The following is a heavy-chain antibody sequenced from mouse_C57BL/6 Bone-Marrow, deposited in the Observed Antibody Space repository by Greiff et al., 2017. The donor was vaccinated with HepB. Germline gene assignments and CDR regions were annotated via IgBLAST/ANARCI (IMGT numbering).Heavy chain of an antibody. J-gene: IGHJ3*01. CDR3: ARRRGLAWFAY. CDR2: IDPSDSYT. Sequence: QVQLQQPGAELVKPGASVKLSCKASGYTFTSYWMHWVKQRPGRGLEWIGEIDPSDSYTNYNQKFKGKSTLTVGKSSSTAYMQLSSLTSEDSAVYYCARRRGLAWFAYWGQGTLVTVSA. V-gene: IGHV1-69*01. D-gene: IGHD3-3*01. CDR1: GYTFTSYW.